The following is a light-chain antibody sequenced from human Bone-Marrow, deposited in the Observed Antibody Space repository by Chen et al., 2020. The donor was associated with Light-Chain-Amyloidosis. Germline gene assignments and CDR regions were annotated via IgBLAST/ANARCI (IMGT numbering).Light chain of an antibody. V-gene: IGLV3-1*01. J-gene: IGLJ2*01. Sequence: SYELTQPPSVSVSPGQTASITCSGDNLGQKPACWYHQKPGQSPVLVIYHDTTLPSEIPERFSGSNSGNTATLTFSGTQAMDEADYYCQAWDSSTVVFGGGTKLTVL. CDR2: HDT. CDR1: NLGQKP. CDR3: QAWDSSTVV.